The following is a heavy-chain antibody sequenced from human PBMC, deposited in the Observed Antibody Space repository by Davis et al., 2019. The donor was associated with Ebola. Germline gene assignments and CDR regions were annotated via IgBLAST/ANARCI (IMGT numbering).Heavy chain of an antibody. CDR3: AKDRGSYYYDSSGYHTGYYFDY. Sequence: GESLKISCAASGFTFSSYAMSWVRQAPGKGLEWVSAISGSGGSTYYADSVKGRFTISRDNSKNTLYLQMNSLRAEDTAVYYCAKDRGSYYYDSSGYHTGYYFDYWGQGTLVTVSS. CDR1: GFTFSSYA. J-gene: IGHJ4*02. CDR2: ISGSGGST. V-gene: IGHV3-23*01. D-gene: IGHD3-22*01.